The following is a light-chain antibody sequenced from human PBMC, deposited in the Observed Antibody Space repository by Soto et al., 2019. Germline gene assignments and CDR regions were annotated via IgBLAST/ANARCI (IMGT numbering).Light chain of an antibody. J-gene: IGKJ1*01. CDR2: GAS. V-gene: IGKV3-20*01. CDR3: QQYAYSPRT. CDR1: QSVRNNY. Sequence: ETVLTQSPGTLSLSPGERATLSCRASQSVRNNYLRWYQQKPGQAPRLLIYGASGRATGIPDRFSGSGSGTDFPLTISRLEPEDCAVYYCQQYAYSPRTFGQGTKVEIK.